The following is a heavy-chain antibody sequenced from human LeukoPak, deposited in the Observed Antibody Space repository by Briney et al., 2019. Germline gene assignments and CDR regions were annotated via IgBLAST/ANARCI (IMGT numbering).Heavy chain of an antibody. CDR1: GGTLSSYA. J-gene: IGHJ5*02. V-gene: IGHV1-69*13. CDR2: IIPIFGTA. Sequence: ASVKVSCKASGGTLSSYAISWVRQAPGQGLEWMGGIIPIFGTANYAQKFQGRVTITADESTSTAYMELSSLRSEDTAVYYCARASRIAAAGTRYWFDPWGQGTLVTVSS. CDR3: ARASRIAAAGTRYWFDP. D-gene: IGHD6-13*01.